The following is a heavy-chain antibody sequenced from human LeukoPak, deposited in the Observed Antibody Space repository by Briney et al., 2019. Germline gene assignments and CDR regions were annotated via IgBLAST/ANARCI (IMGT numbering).Heavy chain of an antibody. CDR3: AAPLWFREGYYMDV. Sequence: PSETLSLTCTVSGGSISSGGYYWSWIRQHPGKGLEWIGYIYYSGNTYYNPSLKSRVTISVDTSKNQFSLKLSSVTAADTAVYYCAAPLWFREGYYMDVWGKGTTVTVSS. D-gene: IGHD3-10*01. CDR1: GGSISSGGYY. J-gene: IGHJ6*03. V-gene: IGHV4-31*03. CDR2: IYYSGNT.